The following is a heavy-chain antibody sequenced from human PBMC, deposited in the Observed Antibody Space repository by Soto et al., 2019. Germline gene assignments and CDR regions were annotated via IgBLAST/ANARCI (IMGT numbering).Heavy chain of an antibody. CDR1: GYTLTELS. CDR3: ATCYYGSGSQSRKYYYYYGMDV. CDR2: FDPEDGGT. V-gene: IGHV1-24*01. D-gene: IGHD3-10*01. J-gene: IGHJ6*02. Sequence: ASVKVSCKVSGYTLTELSMHWVRQAPGKGLEWMGGFDPEDGGTIYAQKFQGRVTMTEDTSTDTAYMELSSLRSEDTAVYYCATCYYGSGSQSRKYYYYYGMDVWGQGATVTVSS.